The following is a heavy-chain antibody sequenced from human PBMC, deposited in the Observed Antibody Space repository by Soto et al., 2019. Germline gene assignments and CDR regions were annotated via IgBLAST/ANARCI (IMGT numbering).Heavy chain of an antibody. CDR2: IYYSGST. CDR1: GGSISSYY. J-gene: IGHJ5*02. V-gene: IGHV4-59*01. CDR3: ARSKVTVITPNWFDP. D-gene: IGHD3-22*01. Sequence: ETRPLTCTVAGGSISSYYWSWIRQPPGKGLEWIGYIYYSGSTNYNPSLKSRVTISVDTSKNQFSLKLSSVTAADTAVYYCARSKVTVITPNWFDPWGQGTLVTVSS.